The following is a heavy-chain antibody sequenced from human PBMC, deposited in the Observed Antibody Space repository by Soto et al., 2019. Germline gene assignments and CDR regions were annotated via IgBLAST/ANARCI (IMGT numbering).Heavy chain of an antibody. D-gene: IGHD3-10*01. V-gene: IGHV5-51*01. CDR3: ARLTRGMVRGVIGTTCPFYGFDY. J-gene: IGHJ4*02. CDR2: IYPGDSDT. CDR1: GYSFTSYW. Sequence: GESLKISCKGSGYSFTSYWIGWVRQMPGKGLEWMGIIYPGDSDTRYSPSFQGQVTLSADKSISTAYLKWSSLKASYTAMYYCARLTRGMVRGVIGTTCPFYGFDYWGQGSLGSVCS.